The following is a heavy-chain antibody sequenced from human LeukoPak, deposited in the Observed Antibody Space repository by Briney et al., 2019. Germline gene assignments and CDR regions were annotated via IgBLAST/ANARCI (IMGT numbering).Heavy chain of an antibody. V-gene: IGHV4-59*01. Sequence: SETLSLTCTASGGSISSYYWSWIRQPPGKGLEWVGYIYYSGSTNYNPSLKSRVTISVDTSKIQFSLKLSSVTAAYTAVYYWAGALRVVAGTLFDYWGQGTLVTVSS. J-gene: IGHJ4*02. CDR1: GGSISSYY. D-gene: IGHD6-19*01. CDR3: AGALRVVAGTLFDY. CDR2: IYYSGST.